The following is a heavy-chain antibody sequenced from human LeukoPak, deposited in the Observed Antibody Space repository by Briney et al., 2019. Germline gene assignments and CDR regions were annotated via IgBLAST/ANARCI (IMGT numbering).Heavy chain of an antibody. CDR3: ARWRGENYWVDYFDY. D-gene: IGHD1-7*01. V-gene: IGHV3-48*03. J-gene: IGHJ4*02. CDR2: ISSSGSTI. Sequence: PGGSLRLSCAASGFTFSSYEMNWVRQAPGKGLEWVSYISSSGSTIYYADSVKGRFTISRDNAKNSLYLQMNSLRAEDTAVYYCARWRGENYWVDYFDYWGQGTLVTVSS. CDR1: GFTFSSYE.